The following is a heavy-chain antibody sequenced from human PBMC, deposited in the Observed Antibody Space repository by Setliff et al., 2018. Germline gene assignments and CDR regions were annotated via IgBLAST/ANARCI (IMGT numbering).Heavy chain of an antibody. J-gene: IGHJ5*02. CDR2: IYPGDSNT. Sequence: PGESLKISCKGSGYSFTNYWIGWVRQMPGKGLEWMGIIYPGDSNTRYSPSFQGQVTISVDKSISTAYLQWSSLKASDTAMYYCARRPYSSSFLSPFVGNWFDPWGQGTLVTSPQ. V-gene: IGHV5-51*01. CDR3: ARRPYSSSFLSPFVGNWFDP. D-gene: IGHD6-13*01. CDR1: GYSFTNYW.